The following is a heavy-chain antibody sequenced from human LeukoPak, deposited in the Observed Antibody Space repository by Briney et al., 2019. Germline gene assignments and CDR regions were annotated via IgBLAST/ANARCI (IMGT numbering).Heavy chain of an antibody. D-gene: IGHD2-15*01. CDR1: GGSFTDYY. CDR2: INLSGST. J-gene: IGHJ3*01. V-gene: IGHV4-34*01. Sequence: SETLSLTCAVYGGSFTDYYWSWIRQPPGKGLEGIGKINLSGSTDYNPSLKSRATISVDTSKHQFSLKLSSVTPADTAVYYCARPLACTGGSFYFPDGFDLGGRGTMVTVS. CDR3: ARPLACTGGSFYFPDGFDL.